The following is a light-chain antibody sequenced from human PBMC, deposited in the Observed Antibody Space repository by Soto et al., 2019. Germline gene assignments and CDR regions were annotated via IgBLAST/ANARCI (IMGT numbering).Light chain of an antibody. CDR1: RSDVGGYNF. V-gene: IGLV2-8*01. CDR2: EVT. CDR3: SSYAGSNMGV. Sequence: QSVLTQPASVSGSPGQSVTISCTGTRSDVGGYNFVSWYQQHPGKAPKLLIYEVTQRPSGVPDRFSASKSGNTASLTVSGLQAEDEADYYCSSYAGSNMGVFGTGTKVTAL. J-gene: IGLJ1*01.